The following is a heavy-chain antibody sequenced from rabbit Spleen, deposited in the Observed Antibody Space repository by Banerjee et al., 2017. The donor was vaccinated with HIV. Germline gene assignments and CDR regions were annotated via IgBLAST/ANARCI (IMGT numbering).Heavy chain of an antibody. CDR2: IDPIFGTT. D-gene: IGHD6-1*01. V-gene: IGHV1S7*01. Sequence: QLKESGGGLVQPGGSLKLSCKASGFDFSTYYMSWVRQAPGKGLEWIGYIDPIFGTTYYASWVNGRFTISSHNAQNTLYLQLNSLTAADTATYFCARSRYYDFDYSGYTYAIPNNLWGPGTLVTVS. CDR1: GFDFSTYY. J-gene: IGHJ4*01. CDR3: ARSRYYDFDYSGYTYAIPNNL.